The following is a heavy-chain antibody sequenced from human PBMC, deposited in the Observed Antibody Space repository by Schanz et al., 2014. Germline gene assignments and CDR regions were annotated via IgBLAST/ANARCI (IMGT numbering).Heavy chain of an antibody. CDR2: ISGSSRTI. V-gene: IGHV3-48*01. D-gene: IGHD1-26*01. CDR1: GFTFSTFA. Sequence: VQLVDSGGGLVKPGGSLRLSCSASGFTFSTFAMHWVRQAPGKGLEWVSYISGSSRTIYYADSMKGRFTVSRDNAENALYLQMNSLRAEDTGLYFCARGGSGSHYRLDYWGQGTLVTVSS. CDR3: ARGGSGSHYRLDY. J-gene: IGHJ4*02.